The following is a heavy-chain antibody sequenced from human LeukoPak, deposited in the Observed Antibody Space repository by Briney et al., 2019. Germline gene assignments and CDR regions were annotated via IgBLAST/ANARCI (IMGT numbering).Heavy chain of an antibody. D-gene: IGHD3-16*01. CDR3: ARQTFTFGGLKILDS. CDR1: GGPISGHF. J-gene: IGHJ4*02. CDR2: IYYTGTT. V-gene: IGHV4-59*11. Sequence: SETLSLTCTVSGGPISGHFWSWIRQPPGKGLEWIGFIYYTGTTNYNPSLESRVTISLDTSKNQFSLKLTSVTAAGAAVYYCARQTFTFGGLKILDSWGQGTLVTVTS.